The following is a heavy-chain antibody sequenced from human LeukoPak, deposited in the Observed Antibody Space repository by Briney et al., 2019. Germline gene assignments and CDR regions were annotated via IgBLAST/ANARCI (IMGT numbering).Heavy chain of an antibody. J-gene: IGHJ4*02. CDR1: GFTVSNDY. D-gene: IGHD6-19*01. CDR2: IYPDHRT. V-gene: IGHV3-53*05. Sequence: GGSLRLSCAVSGFTVSNDYMSWVRQAPGKGLEWVSVIYPDHRTYYADSVKGRFTISRDNSKNTLYLQMNSLRAEDTAVYYCAKDLYSSGWYPPIIGEYFDYWGQGTLVTVPS. CDR3: AKDLYSSGWYPPIIGEYFDY.